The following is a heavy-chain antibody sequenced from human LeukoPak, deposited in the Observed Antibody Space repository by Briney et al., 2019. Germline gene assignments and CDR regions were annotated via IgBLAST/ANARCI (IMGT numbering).Heavy chain of an antibody. CDR2: ISGSGGST. D-gene: IGHD6-13*01. CDR1: GFTFSSSA. V-gene: IGHV3-23*01. Sequence: GGSLRLSCAASGFTFSSSAMSWVRQAPGKGLEWVSTISGSGGSTYYADSVKGRFTISRDNSKNTLYLQMNSLRAADTAVYYCAKSGGSSSWYAYFDYWGQGTLVTVSS. J-gene: IGHJ4*02. CDR3: AKSGGSSSWYAYFDY.